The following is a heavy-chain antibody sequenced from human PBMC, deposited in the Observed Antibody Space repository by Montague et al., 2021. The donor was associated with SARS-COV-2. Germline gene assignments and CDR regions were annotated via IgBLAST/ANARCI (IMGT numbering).Heavy chain of an antibody. D-gene: IGHD5-18*01. Sequence: SETLSLTCTVSGGSISSYYWSWIRQPPGKGLEWIGYSNYSGSTNYNPSLKSRVTISIDTSKNQFSLKLNSVTAADTAVYYCARGSDGPGAFDIWGQGTMVTVSS. J-gene: IGHJ3*02. CDR2: SNYSGST. CDR3: ARGSDGPGAFDI. V-gene: IGHV4-59*01. CDR1: GGSISSYY.